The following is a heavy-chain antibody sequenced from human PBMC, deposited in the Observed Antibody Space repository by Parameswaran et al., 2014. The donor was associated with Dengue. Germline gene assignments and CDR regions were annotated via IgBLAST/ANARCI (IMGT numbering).Heavy chain of an antibody. J-gene: IGHJ5*02. Sequence: WIRQPQEGLEWIAYIYYIGSTDYNPSLRSRAIISLETSKNLFSLRLSSVTAADTAVYYCARGYHYYDAWGQGILVTVSS. V-gene: IGHV4-59*12. CDR2: IYYIGST. CDR3: ARGYHYYDA. D-gene: IGHD3-10*01.